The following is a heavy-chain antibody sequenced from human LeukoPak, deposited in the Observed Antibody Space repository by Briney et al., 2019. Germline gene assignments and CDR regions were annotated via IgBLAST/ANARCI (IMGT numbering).Heavy chain of an antibody. CDR2: ISAYNGNT. CDR3: ARRAVAVAGLDAFDI. D-gene: IGHD6-19*01. J-gene: IGHJ3*02. Sequence: GASVKVSCKASGYTFTSYGISWVRQAPGQGLEWMGWISAYNGNTNYAQKLQGRVTMTTDTSTSTAYMELRSLRSDDTAVYYRARRAVAVAGLDAFDIWGQGTMVTVSS. CDR1: GYTFTSYG. V-gene: IGHV1-18*01.